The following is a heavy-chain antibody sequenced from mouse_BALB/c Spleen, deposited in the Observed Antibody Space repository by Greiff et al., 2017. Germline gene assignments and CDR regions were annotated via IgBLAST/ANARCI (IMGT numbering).Heavy chain of an antibody. Sequence: EVQLQQSGAELVRSGASVKLSCTASGFNIKDYYMHWVKQRPEQGLEWIGWIDPENGDTEYAPKFQGKATMTADTSSNTAYLQLSSLTSEDTAVYYCNAFTTRAMDYWGQGTSVTVSS. CDR3: NAFTTRAMDY. J-gene: IGHJ4*01. D-gene: IGHD2-12*01. CDR1: GFNIKDYY. CDR2: IDPENGDT. V-gene: IGHV14-4*02.